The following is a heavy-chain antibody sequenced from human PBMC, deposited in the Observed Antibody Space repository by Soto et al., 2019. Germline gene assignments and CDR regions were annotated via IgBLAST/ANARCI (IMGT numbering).Heavy chain of an antibody. CDR3: ARAAPGYCSSTSCYTGDYYYYYGMDV. Sequence: GASVKVSCKASGYTFTSYDINWVRQATGQGLEWMGWMNPNSGNTGYAQKFQGRVTMTRNTSISTAYMELSSLRSEDTVVYYCARAAPGYCSSTSCYTGDYYYYYGMDVWGQGTTVTVSS. V-gene: IGHV1-8*01. CDR1: GYTFTSYD. D-gene: IGHD2-2*02. J-gene: IGHJ6*02. CDR2: MNPNSGNT.